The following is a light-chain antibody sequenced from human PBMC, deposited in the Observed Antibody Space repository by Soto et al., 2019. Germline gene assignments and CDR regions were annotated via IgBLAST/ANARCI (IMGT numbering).Light chain of an antibody. CDR2: GAS. CDR3: QQRYNWPLT. CDR1: QSVSSS. J-gene: IGKJ4*01. Sequence: EIVLTPSPGTLSLSPGERATLSCRASQSVSSSLAWYQQKPGRAPRLLIYGASNGAAGIPARFSGTGSGTDFTLTISSLEPDDFAVYYCQQRYNWPLTFGGGTKVDIK. V-gene: IGKV3-11*01.